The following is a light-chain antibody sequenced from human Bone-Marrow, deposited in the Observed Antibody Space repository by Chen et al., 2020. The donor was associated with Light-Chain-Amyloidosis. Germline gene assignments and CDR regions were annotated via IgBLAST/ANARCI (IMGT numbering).Light chain of an antibody. CDR1: NIGSTS. CDR3: QVWDRSSDRPV. CDR2: DDS. V-gene: IGLV3-21*02. Sequence: SYVLTQPSSVSVATGQTATIACGGTNIGSTSVHWYQQTPGQAPLLVVYDDSDRPSGIPERLSGSNSGNTATLTISRVEAGDEADYYCQVWDRSSDRPVFGGGTKLTVL. J-gene: IGLJ3*02.